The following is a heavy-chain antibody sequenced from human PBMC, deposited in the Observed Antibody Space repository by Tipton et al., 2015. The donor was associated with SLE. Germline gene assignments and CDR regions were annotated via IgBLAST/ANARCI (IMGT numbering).Heavy chain of an antibody. V-gene: IGHV4-34*01. J-gene: IGHJ3*01. CDR2: IHHIGGT. Sequence: TLSLTCAVSGGSTSDRNWSWIRQPPGKGLEWIGEIHHIGGTKYSPSLNSRVTISIDTSKNQFSLKLISVTAADTAVYYCARHSGWSFDVWGQGTMVTVSS. CDR1: GGSTSDRN. D-gene: IGHD2-15*01. CDR3: ARHSGWSFDV.